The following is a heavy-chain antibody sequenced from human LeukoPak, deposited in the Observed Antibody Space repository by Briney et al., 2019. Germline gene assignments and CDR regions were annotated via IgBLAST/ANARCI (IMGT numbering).Heavy chain of an antibody. V-gene: IGHV1-46*01. CDR1: GCPFTSNY. J-gene: IGHJ6*03. CDR2: IIPSGGST. D-gene: IGHD6-6*01. Sequence: ASVQISSKAFGCPFTSNYMHWMRQPPGQGPEWMGAIIPSGGSTTYAQKFQGRVTMTEDTSTDTAYMELSSLRSEDTAVYYCATGVLEYSSSSEKYYYYYYMDVWGKGTTVTVSS. CDR3: ATGVLEYSSSSEKYYYYYYMDV.